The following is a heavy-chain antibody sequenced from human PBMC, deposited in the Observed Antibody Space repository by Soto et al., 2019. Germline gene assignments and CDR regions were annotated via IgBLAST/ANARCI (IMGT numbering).Heavy chain of an antibody. J-gene: IGHJ6*02. CDR3: ALGGYGSGSLPEIMDCMDV. D-gene: IGHD3-10*01. CDR1: GGTFSSYA. Sequence: QVQLVQSGAEVKKPGSSVKVSCKASGGTFSSYAISWVRQAPGQGLEWMGGIIPIFGTANYAQKFQGRVTITADESTSTAYRELGSLRADKTAVYYCALGGYGSGSLPEIMDCMDVWGRVTTDTVAS. V-gene: IGHV1-69*12. CDR2: IIPIFGTA.